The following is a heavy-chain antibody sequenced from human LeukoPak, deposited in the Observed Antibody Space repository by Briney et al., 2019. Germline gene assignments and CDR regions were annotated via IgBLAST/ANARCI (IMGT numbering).Heavy chain of an antibody. Sequence: SETLSLTCAVYGGSFSGYYWSWIRQPPGKGLEWIGYIYYSGSTYYNPSLKSRVTISVDTSKNQFSLKLSSVTAADTAVYYCARDEASTVNAFDYWGQGTLVTVSS. J-gene: IGHJ4*02. V-gene: IGHV4-34*09. D-gene: IGHD4-11*01. CDR2: IYYSGST. CDR3: ARDEASTVNAFDY. CDR1: GGSFSGYY.